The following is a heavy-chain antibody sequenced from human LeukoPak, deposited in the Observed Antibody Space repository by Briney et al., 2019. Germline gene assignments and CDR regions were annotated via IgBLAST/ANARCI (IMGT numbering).Heavy chain of an antibody. CDR3: ARAWVAAKNWFDP. CDR2: ISSSSSYI. CDR1: GFTFSSYS. D-gene: IGHD2-15*01. Sequence: GGSLRLSCAASGFTFSSYSMNWVRQAPGKGLEWVSSISSSSSYIDYADSVKGRFTISRDNTKNSLYLQMNSLRAEDTAVYYCARAWVAAKNWFDPWGQGTLVTVSS. V-gene: IGHV3-21*01. J-gene: IGHJ5*02.